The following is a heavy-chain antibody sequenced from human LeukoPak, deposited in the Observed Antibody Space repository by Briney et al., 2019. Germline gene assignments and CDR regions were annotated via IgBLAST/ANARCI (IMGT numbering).Heavy chain of an antibody. V-gene: IGHV3-53*01. CDR2: IYSGDNT. D-gene: IGHD4-17*01. CDR1: GFTVSSNY. J-gene: IGHJ5*02. Sequence: GGSLRLSCAASGFTVSSNYMSWVRQAPGKGLEWVSIIYSGDNTYYSDSVNGRFTISRYNSKNTLYLQMNRLRAEDTAVYYCARAVGYGDYNWFDPWGQGTLVTVSS. CDR3: ARAVGYGDYNWFDP.